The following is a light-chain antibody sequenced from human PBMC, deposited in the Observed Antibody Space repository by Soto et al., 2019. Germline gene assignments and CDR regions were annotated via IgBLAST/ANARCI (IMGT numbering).Light chain of an antibody. V-gene: IGLV2-23*01. CDR2: EGS. J-gene: IGLJ2*01. CDR3: CSYAGIHVV. CDR1: SSDVGSYNL. Sequence: QSVLTQPASVSGSPGQSITISCTGTSSDVGSYNLVSWYQQHPGKAPKLMIYEGSKRPSGVSNRFSGSKSGNTASLTISGLQAEDEADYYCCSYAGIHVVFGGGTKFTVL.